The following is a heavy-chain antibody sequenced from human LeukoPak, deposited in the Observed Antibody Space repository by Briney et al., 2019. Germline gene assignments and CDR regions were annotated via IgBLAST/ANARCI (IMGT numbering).Heavy chain of an antibody. CDR1: GGSISSGDYY. Sequence: SKTLSLTCTVSGGSISSGDYYWSWIRQPPGKGLEWIGYIYYSGSTYYNPSLKSRVTISVDTSKNQFSLKLSSVTAADTAVYYCARGYCSSTSCYAGYWGQGTLVTVSS. CDR2: IYYSGST. CDR3: ARGYCSSTSCYAGY. J-gene: IGHJ4*02. D-gene: IGHD2-2*01. V-gene: IGHV4-30-4*08.